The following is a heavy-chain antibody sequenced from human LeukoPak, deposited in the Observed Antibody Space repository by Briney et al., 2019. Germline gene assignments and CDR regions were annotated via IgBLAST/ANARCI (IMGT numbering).Heavy chain of an antibody. CDR3: ARDLLVGANDY. CDR2: IYSGGST. J-gene: IGHJ4*02. Sequence: PGGSLRLSCAASGFTVSSNYMSWVRQAPGKGLEWVSVIYSGGSTYYADSVKGRFTISRDNSKNTLYLQMNSLRAEDTAAYYCARDLLVGANDYWGQGTLVTVSS. D-gene: IGHD1-26*01. CDR1: GFTVSSNY. V-gene: IGHV3-53*01.